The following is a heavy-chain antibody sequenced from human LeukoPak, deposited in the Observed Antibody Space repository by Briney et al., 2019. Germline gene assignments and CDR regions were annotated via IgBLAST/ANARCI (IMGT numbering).Heavy chain of an antibody. V-gene: IGHV6-1*01. D-gene: IGHD6-13*01. Sequence: SQTLSLTCTTSGDSVSSNSAAWNWIRQSPSRGLEWLGRTYYRSKWYNDYAVSVKSRITINPDTSKNQFSLQLNSVTPEDTALYYCARQTRAQQLVYYFDYWGQGTLVTVSS. J-gene: IGHJ4*02. CDR3: ARQTRAQQLVYYFDY. CDR2: TYYRSKWYN. CDR1: GDSVSSNSAA.